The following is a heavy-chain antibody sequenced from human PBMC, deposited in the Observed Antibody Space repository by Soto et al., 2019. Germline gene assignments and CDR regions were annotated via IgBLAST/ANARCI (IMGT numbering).Heavy chain of an antibody. Sequence: SVKVSCKASGGTFSSYAISWVRQAPGQGLEWMGGIIPIFGTANYAQKFQGRVTITADESTSTAYMELSSLRSEDTAVYYCAREDCTNGVCYKDPNTYPPDYCYYGMDVWGQGTTVTVSS. J-gene: IGHJ6*02. V-gene: IGHV1-69*13. CDR2: IIPIFGTA. CDR3: AREDCTNGVCYKDPNTYPPDYCYYGMDV. D-gene: IGHD2-8*01. CDR1: GGTFSSYA.